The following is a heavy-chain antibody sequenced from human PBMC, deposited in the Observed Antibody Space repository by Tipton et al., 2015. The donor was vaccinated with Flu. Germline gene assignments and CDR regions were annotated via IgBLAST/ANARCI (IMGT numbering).Heavy chain of an antibody. V-gene: IGHV4-61*02. D-gene: IGHD4-11*01. CDR2: IYTNGVT. J-gene: IGHJ6*02. Sequence: TLSLTCTVSGASVSSGNNYWGWIRQPAGKGLEWIGRIYTNGVTGYNPSLKSRVTISLDTSKNQFSLKLSSVTATDTAVYYCARAMTAVYYYGMAVWGQGTTVTVSS. CDR1: GASVSSGNNY. CDR3: ARAMTAVYYYGMAV.